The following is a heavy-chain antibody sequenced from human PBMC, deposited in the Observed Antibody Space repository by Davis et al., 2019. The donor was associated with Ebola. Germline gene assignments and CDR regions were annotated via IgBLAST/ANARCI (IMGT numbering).Heavy chain of an antibody. D-gene: IGHD3-3*01. CDR1: GFTFSSYG. Sequence: PGGSLRLSCAASGFTFSSYGMHWVRQAPGKGLEWVAVISYDGSNKYYADSVKGRFTISRDNSKNTLYLQMNSLRAEDTAVYYCAKAYDFWSGYLDAFDIWGQGTMVTVSS. V-gene: IGHV3-30*18. CDR2: ISYDGSNK. J-gene: IGHJ3*02. CDR3: AKAYDFWSGYLDAFDI.